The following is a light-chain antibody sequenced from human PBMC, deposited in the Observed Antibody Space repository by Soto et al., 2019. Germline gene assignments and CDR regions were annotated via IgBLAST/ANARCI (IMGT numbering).Light chain of an antibody. CDR1: GSNIGPNY. CDR3: AAWDDSLSGRV. J-gene: IGLJ3*02. V-gene: IGLV1-47*02. Sequence: QSVLTQPPSASGTPGQRVTMSCSGSGSNIGPNYVYWFQQFPGTAPKLLIYNNDQRPSGVPDRFSGSKSGTSASLGMSGLRSEDEADYYCAAWDDSLSGRVFGGGTKLTVL. CDR2: NND.